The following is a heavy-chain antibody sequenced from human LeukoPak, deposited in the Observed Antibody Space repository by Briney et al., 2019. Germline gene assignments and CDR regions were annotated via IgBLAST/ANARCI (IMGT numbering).Heavy chain of an antibody. CDR2: IYTSGST. D-gene: IGHD5-18*01. CDR1: GGSISSGSYY. CDR3: ARGLQRVDTVMAGYYYYYYYMDV. Sequence: SETLSLTCTVSGGSISSGSYYWSWIRQPAGKGLEWIGRIYTSGSTNYNPSLKSRVTISVDTSKNQFSLKLSSVTAADTAVYYCARGLQRVDTVMAGYYYYYYYMDVWGKGTTVTISS. J-gene: IGHJ6*03. V-gene: IGHV4-61*02.